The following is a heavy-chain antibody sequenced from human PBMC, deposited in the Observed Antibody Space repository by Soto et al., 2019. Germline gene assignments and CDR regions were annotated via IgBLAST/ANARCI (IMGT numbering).Heavy chain of an antibody. Sequence: PWGSLRLSCAASGFTFSSYGMNWVRQAPGKGLDWVSSISSSSSYIYYADSVKGRFTISRDNAKNSLYLQMNSLRAEDTAVYYCANGYGSTIWGQGTLVTVYS. D-gene: IGHD3-10*01. V-gene: IGHV3-21*01. J-gene: IGHJ4*02. CDR2: ISSSSSYI. CDR1: GFTFSSYG. CDR3: ANGYGSTI.